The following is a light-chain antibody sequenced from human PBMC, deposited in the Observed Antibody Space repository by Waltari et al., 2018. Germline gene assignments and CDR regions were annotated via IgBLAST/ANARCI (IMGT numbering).Light chain of an antibody. V-gene: IGLV2-14*01. CDR1: SSDLGVYNY. J-gene: IGLJ1*01. Sequence: QSALTQPASVSGSPGQSITISCTGTSSDLGVYNYVSWYQQHPGKAPKLMISDVSKRPSGVSNRFSGSKSGNTASLTISGLQPEDEADYYCSSYTLSSTFVFGTGTTVTVL. CDR2: DVS. CDR3: SSYTLSSTFV.